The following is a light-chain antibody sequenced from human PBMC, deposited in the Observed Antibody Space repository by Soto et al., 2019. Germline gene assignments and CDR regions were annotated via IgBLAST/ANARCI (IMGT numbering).Light chain of an antibody. CDR2: DVS. CDR3: SSYTSSSTDV. J-gene: IGLJ1*01. Sequence: QSVLTQPPSVSGSPGQSVATSCTGTSSDVGGSNGVSWYQQPPGTAPKPIIYDVSNRPSGVPDRFSGSKSGNTASLIISGLQAEDEGDYYCSSYTSSSTDVFGTGTKLTVL. V-gene: IGLV2-18*02. CDR1: SSDVGGSNG.